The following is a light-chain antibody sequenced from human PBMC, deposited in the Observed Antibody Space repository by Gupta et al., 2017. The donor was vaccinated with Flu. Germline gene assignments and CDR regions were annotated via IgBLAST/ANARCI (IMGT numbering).Light chain of an antibody. J-gene: IGLJ2*01. CDR2: GET. Sequence: SSELIQDPAVSVALGQTVKITCQGDSLRNFYASWYQQKPGQAPILLIYGETNRPSGIPDRFSASSSGTTASLTITGAQAEDEADYYCNSRDSNTILFGGGTKLTVL. CDR1: SLRNFY. CDR3: NSRDSNTIL. V-gene: IGLV3-19*01.